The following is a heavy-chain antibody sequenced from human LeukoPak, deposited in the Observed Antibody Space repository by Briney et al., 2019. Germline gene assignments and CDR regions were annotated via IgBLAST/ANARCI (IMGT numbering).Heavy chain of an antibody. CDR3: ARVEAGP. D-gene: IGHD6-19*01. CDR1: GGSFSGYY. J-gene: IGHJ5*02. V-gene: IGHV4-34*01. Sequence: SETLSLTCAVYGGSFSGYYWSWIRQPPGKGLEWTGEINHSGSTNYNPSLKSRVTISVDTSKNQFSLKLSSVTAADTAVYYCARVEAGPWGQGTLVTVSS. CDR2: INHSGST.